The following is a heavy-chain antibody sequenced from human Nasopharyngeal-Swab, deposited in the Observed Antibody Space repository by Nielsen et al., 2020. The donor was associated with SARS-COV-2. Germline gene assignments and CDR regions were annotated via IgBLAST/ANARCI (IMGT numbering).Heavy chain of an antibody. D-gene: IGHD1-26*01. CDR3: ARGELLNSYYYYYMDV. V-gene: IGHV4-59*08. J-gene: IGHJ6*03. CDR2: FYYSGST. CDR1: GGSITNYY. Sequence: SETLSLTCTVSGGSITNYYWSWIRQPPGKGLEWIGNFYYSGSTNYSPSLKSRVTISVDTSKNQFSLKLSSVTAADTAVYYCARGELLNSYYYYYMDVWGKGTTVTVSS.